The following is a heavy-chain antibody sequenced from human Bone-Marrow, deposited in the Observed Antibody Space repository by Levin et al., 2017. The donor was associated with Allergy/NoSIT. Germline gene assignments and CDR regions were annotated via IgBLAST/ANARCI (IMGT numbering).Heavy chain of an antibody. CDR3: ARQGENDYGDWWFDP. CDR2: IFPGDSDA. CDR1: GYTFDSHW. J-gene: IGHJ5*02. V-gene: IGHV5-51*01. D-gene: IGHD4-17*01. Sequence: PGESLKISCQASGYTFDSHWIGWVRQRPGSGLEWVGIIFPGDSDARYSPSFRGQVLISVDNSISTAYLQWSSLKASDTAIYYCARQGENDYGDWWFDPWGQGTLVTVSS.